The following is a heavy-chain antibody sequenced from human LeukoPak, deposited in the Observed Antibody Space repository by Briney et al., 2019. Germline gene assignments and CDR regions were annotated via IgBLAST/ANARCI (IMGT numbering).Heavy chain of an antibody. CDR2: IYYSGST. V-gene: IGHV4-59*01. J-gene: IGHJ4*02. D-gene: IGHD4-17*01. Sequence: SETLSLTCTVSGGSISSYYWSWIRQPPGKGLEWIGYIYYSGSTNYNPSLKSRVTISVDTSKNQFSLKLSSVTAADTAVYYCVRDRGDLGFDYWGQGTLVTVSS. CDR1: GGSISSYY. CDR3: VRDRGDLGFDY.